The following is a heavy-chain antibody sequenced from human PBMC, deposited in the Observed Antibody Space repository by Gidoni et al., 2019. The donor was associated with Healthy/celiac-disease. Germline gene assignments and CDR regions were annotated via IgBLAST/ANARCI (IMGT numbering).Heavy chain of an antibody. Sequence: QVQLVQSGAEVKKPGASVKVSCKASGYTFTSYYMHWVRQAPGQGLEWMGIINPSGGSTSYAQKFQGRVTMTRDTSTSTVYMELSSLRSEDTAVYYCARGSMITFGGVIVHRGWFDPWGQGTLVTVSS. CDR3: ARGSMITFGGVIVHRGWFDP. D-gene: IGHD3-16*02. J-gene: IGHJ5*02. V-gene: IGHV1-46*01. CDR1: GYTFTSYY. CDR2: INPSGGST.